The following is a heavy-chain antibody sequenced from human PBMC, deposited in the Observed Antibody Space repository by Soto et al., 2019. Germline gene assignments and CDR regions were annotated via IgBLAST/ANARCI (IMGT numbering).Heavy chain of an antibody. V-gene: IGHV4-39*01. CDR3: ARLPSRHLVDY. J-gene: IGHJ4*02. Sequence: SETLSLTCTVSGSSINSSGYYWGWIRQPPGKGLEWIGSMFYGVSTYYNPSLKSRVTVSIDTSKNQFSLNLRSVTAADTAVYYCARLPSRHLVDYWGQGTLVTVSS. CDR2: MFYGVST. CDR1: GSSINSSGYY. D-gene: IGHD3-3*02.